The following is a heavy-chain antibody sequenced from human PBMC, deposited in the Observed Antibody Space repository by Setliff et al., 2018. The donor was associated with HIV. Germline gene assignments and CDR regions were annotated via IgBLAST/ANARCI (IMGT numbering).Heavy chain of an antibody. Sequence: GESLKISCKGSGYSFTSNWIGWVRQMPGKGLEWMGIIHPVDSDTRYSPSFQGQVTISADKSISTAYLQWSTLKASDTAFYYCARHRHTAAGTLDAFDLWGQGTMVTVSS. CDR3: ARHRHTAAGTLDAFDL. J-gene: IGHJ3*01. CDR1: GYSFTSNW. CDR2: IHPVDSDT. D-gene: IGHD6-13*01. V-gene: IGHV5-51*01.